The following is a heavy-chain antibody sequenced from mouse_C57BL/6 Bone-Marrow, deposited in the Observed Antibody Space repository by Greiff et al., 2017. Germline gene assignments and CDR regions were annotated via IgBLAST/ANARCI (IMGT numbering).Heavy chain of an antibody. V-gene: IGHV1-18*01. CDR2: INPNNGGT. Sequence: VQLKQSGPELVKPGASVKIPCKASGYTFTDYNMDWVKQSHGKSLEWIGDINPNNGGTIYNQKFKGKATLTVDKSASTAYMELRSLTSEDTAVEYCAREGYSNYVDYYAMDYWGQGTSVTVSS. CDR3: AREGYSNYVDYYAMDY. D-gene: IGHD2-5*01. J-gene: IGHJ4*01. CDR1: GYTFTDYN.